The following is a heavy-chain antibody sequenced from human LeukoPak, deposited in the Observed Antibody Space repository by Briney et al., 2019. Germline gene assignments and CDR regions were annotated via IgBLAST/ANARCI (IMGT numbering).Heavy chain of an antibody. J-gene: IGHJ4*02. CDR2: ISYDGSNK. CDR1: GFTFSSYA. Sequence: PGGSLRLSCAASGFTFSSYAMHWVRQAPGKGLEWVAVISYDGSNKYYADSVKGRFTISRDNSKNTLYLQMNSLRAEDTAVYYCARERVRYSGYDSPDFDYWGQGTLVTVSS. CDR3: ARERVRYSGYDSPDFDY. V-gene: IGHV3-30-3*01. D-gene: IGHD5-12*01.